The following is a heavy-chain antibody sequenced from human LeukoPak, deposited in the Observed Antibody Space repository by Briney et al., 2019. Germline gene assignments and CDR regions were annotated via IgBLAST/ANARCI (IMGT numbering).Heavy chain of an antibody. V-gene: IGHV3-64D*09. J-gene: IGHJ4*02. Sequence: GGSLRLSCSASGFIFSSYDMHWVRQAPGKGLDYVSGITSNGGRTYYADSVKGRFTVYRDNSKNTLDLQMSSLRAEDTAVYYCVNGGYSGYDLDDWGQGTLVTVSS. CDR1: GFIFSSYD. D-gene: IGHD5-12*01. CDR3: VNGGYSGYDLDD. CDR2: ITSNGGRT.